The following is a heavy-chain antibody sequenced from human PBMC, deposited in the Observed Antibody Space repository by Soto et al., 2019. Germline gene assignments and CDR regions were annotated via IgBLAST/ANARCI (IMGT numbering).Heavy chain of an antibody. J-gene: IGHJ1*01. Sequence: PGGSLRLSCAASGFTVSSNYMSWVRQAPGKGLEWVSVIYSGGSTYYADSVKGRFTISRDNSKNTLYLQMNSLRAEDTAVYYCARDRVESGYPEYFQHWGQGNLVTVSS. D-gene: IGHD3-22*01. CDR2: IYSGGST. V-gene: IGHV3-53*01. CDR3: ARDRVESGYPEYFQH. CDR1: GFTVSSNY.